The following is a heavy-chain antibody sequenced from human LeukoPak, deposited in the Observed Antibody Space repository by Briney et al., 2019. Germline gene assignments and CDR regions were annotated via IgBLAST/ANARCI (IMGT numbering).Heavy chain of an antibody. CDR2: ISSSSSYI. D-gene: IGHD1-26*01. J-gene: IGHJ6*04. CDR1: GFTFSSYS. Sequence: GGSLRLSCAASGFTFSSYSMNWVRQAPGKGLEWVSSISSSSSYIYYADSVKGRFTISRDNAKNSLYLQMNSLRAEDTAVYYCAREFRRNRWELPRWDVWGKGTTVTVSS. CDR3: AREFRRNRWELPRWDV. V-gene: IGHV3-21*01.